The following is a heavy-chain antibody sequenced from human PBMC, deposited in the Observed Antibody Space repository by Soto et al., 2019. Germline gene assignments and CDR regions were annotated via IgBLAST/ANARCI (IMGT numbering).Heavy chain of an antibody. J-gene: IGHJ4*02. V-gene: IGHV3-30-3*01. CDR1: GFTFSSYA. CDR2: ISYDGSNK. CDR3: GMCSSTSCPLGSDY. Sequence: QVQLVESGGGVVQPGRSLRLSCAASGFTFSSYAMNWVRQAPGKGLEWVALISYDGSNKYYADSVKGRFTISRDSSKNTLDQQMNRLRDAETAFYYCGMCSSTSCPLGSDYWGQGTLVTVSS. D-gene: IGHD2-2*01.